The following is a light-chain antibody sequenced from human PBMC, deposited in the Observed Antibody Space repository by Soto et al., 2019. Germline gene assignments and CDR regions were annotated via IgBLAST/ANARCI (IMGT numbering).Light chain of an antibody. CDR3: MQGTHWPWT. CDR1: QSLLSTPGTS. V-gene: IGKV2-30*01. CDR2: KVS. Sequence: DVVMTQSPLSLPVTLGQPASISCRSSQSLLSTPGTSFTWFQQRPGQSPRRLIYKVSNRDSGVPDRFSGSGSGTDFTLKISRVEAEDVGVYYCMQGTHWPWTFGQGTKVEIK. J-gene: IGKJ1*01.